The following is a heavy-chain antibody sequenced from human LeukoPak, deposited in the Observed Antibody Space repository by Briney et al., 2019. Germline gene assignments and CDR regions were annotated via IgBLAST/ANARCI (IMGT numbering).Heavy chain of an antibody. CDR1: GFTFSSYW. V-gene: IGHV3-7*01. CDR3: ARGPSTPPFDY. CDR2: IKQDGSEK. Sequence: PGGPLRLSCAASGFTFSSYWMSWVRPAPGKGRGWVANIKQDGSEKYYVDSVKGRFTISRDNAKNSLYLQMNSLRAEDTAVYYCARGPSTPPFDYWGQGTLVTVSS. J-gene: IGHJ4*02. D-gene: IGHD2/OR15-2a*01.